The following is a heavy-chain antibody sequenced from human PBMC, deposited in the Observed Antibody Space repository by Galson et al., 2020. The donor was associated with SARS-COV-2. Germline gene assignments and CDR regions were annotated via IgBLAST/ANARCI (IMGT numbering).Heavy chain of an antibody. J-gene: IGHJ6*02. CDR3: ARGVQGVHTAMVTYYYYYGMDV. Sequence: ETSETLSLTCAVYGGSFSGYYWSWLRQPPGKGLEWIGEINHSGSTNYNPSHQSRVTISVDTSKNQFSLKLSSVTAADTAVYYCARGVQGVHTAMVTYYYYYGMDVWGQGTTVTFSS. CDR2: INHSGST. CDR1: GGSFSGYY. V-gene: IGHV4-34*01. D-gene: IGHD5-18*01.